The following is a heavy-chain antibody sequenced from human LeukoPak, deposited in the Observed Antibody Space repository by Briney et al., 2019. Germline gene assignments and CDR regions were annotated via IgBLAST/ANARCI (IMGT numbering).Heavy chain of an antibody. J-gene: IGHJ3*02. CDR3: ARHWFGAFDI. D-gene: IGHD3-10*01. Sequence: GGSLRLSCAASGFTFSSYWMHWVRQAPGKVLMWVSRINSDGSSTSYADSVKGRFTISRDNAKNTLYLQMNSLRAEDTAVYYCARHWFGAFDIWGQGTMVTASS. CDR2: INSDGSST. CDR1: GFTFSSYW. V-gene: IGHV3-74*01.